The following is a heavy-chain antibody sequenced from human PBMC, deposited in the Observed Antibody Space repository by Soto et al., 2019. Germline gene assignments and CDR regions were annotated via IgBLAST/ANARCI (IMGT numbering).Heavy chain of an antibody. V-gene: IGHV3-33*01. D-gene: IGHD2-2*02. CDR1: GFTFSSYG. Sequence: QVQLVESGGGVVQPGRSLRLSCAASGFTFSSYGMHWVRQAPGKGLEWVAVIWYDGSNKYYADSVKGRFTISRDNYKNTLYLQMNSLRAEDTAVYYCARDSTYCSSTSCYNSYFDYWGQGTLVTVSS. CDR3: ARDSTYCSSTSCYNSYFDY. J-gene: IGHJ4*02. CDR2: IWYDGSNK.